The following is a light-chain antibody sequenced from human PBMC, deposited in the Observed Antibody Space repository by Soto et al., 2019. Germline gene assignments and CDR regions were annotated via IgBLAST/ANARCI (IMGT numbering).Light chain of an antibody. CDR3: SSYTSSSTLVV. Sequence: QSALAQPASVSGSPGQSITISCTGTSSDVGGYNYVSWYQQHPGKAPKLMFYEVSNRPSGVSNRFSGSKSGNTASLTISGLQAEDEADYYCSSYTSSSTLVVFGGGTKLTVL. J-gene: IGLJ2*01. CDR2: EVS. V-gene: IGLV2-14*01. CDR1: SSDVGGYNY.